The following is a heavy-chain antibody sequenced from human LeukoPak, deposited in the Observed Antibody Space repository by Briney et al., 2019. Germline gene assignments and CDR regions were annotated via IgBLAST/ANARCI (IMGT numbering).Heavy chain of an antibody. Sequence: GGSLRLSCAASGFTFDDYTMHWVRQAPGKGLEWVSLISWDGGSTYYADSVKGRFTISRDNAKNSLFLQMNSLRGEDTAVYSCVRGAGGGDYWGQGTLVTVSS. V-gene: IGHV3-43*01. CDR3: VRGAGGGDY. CDR2: ISWDGGST. CDR1: GFTFDDYT. J-gene: IGHJ4*02. D-gene: IGHD6-19*01.